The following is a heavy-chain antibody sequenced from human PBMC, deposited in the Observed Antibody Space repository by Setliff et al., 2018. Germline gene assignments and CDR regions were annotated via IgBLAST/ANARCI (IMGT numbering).Heavy chain of an antibody. CDR1: GFTFKTYS. CDR2: ISGYNSNT. J-gene: IGHJ4*02. CDR3: ATFRGYTYGYDY. Sequence: ASVKGSCKASGFTFKTYSFSWIRQAPGQGLEWVGWISGYNSNTIYAQNFQGRVTMTTDASTNTAYMELRSLGSDDTAVYYCATFRGYTYGYDYWGQGTLVTVS. D-gene: IGHD5-18*01. V-gene: IGHV1-18*01.